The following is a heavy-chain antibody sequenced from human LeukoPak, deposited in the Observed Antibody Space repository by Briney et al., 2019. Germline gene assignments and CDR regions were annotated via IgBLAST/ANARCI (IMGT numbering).Heavy chain of an antibody. CDR2: ISGSGGST. CDR3: AKDSPPTSSGWADAFDI. Sequence: GGSLRLSCAASGFTFSSYAMSWVRQAPGKGLEWVSAISGSGGSTYYADSVKGRFTISRDNSRNTLYLQMNSLRAEDTAVYYCAKDSPPTSSGWADAFDIWGQGTMVTVSS. CDR1: GFTFSSYA. D-gene: IGHD6-19*01. J-gene: IGHJ3*02. V-gene: IGHV3-23*01.